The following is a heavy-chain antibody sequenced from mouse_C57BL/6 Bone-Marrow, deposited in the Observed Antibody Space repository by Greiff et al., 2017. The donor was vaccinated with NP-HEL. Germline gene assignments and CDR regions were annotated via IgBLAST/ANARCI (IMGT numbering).Heavy chain of an antibody. CDR3: ARHPKANWFDY. J-gene: IGHJ2*01. Sequence: EVQLVESGGGLVKPGGSLKLSCAASGFTFSSYTMSWVRQTPEKRLEWVATISGGGGNTYYPDSVKGRFTISRDNAKNTLYLQMSSLRSEDTALYYCARHPKANWFDYWGQGTTLTVSS. D-gene: IGHD4-1*01. CDR1: GFTFSSYT. V-gene: IGHV5-9*01. CDR2: ISGGGGNT.